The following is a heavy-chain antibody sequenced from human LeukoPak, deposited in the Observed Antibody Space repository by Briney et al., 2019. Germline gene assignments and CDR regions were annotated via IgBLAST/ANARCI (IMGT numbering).Heavy chain of an antibody. CDR1: GYSISSGYY. Sequence: SETLSLTCIVSGYSISSGYYWGWIRQPPGKGLEWIGSIYHSGSTYYNPSLKSRVTISVDTSKNQFSLKLSSVTAADTAVYYCARVKGNLVGAIDYWGQGTLVTVSS. CDR3: ARVKGNLVGAIDY. D-gene: IGHD1-26*01. J-gene: IGHJ4*02. CDR2: IYHSGST. V-gene: IGHV4-38-2*02.